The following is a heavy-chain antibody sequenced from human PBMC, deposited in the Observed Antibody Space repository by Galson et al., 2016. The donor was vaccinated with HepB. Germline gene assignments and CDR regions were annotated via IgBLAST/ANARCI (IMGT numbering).Heavy chain of an antibody. CDR3: ARGPRLLRAFGDLVSYFDY. CDR2: IYYTGNT. V-gene: IGHV4-30-2*01. CDR1: GDSISSGDYS. J-gene: IGHJ4*02. D-gene: IGHD3-10*01. Sequence: TLSLTCAVSGDSISSGDYSWTWIRQPPGKGLEWIGHIYYTGNTYYSPSLKSRVTMSVDRSRNQFSLHLTSMIAADTAVYYCARGPRLLRAFGDLVSYFDYWVQVALVAVSS.